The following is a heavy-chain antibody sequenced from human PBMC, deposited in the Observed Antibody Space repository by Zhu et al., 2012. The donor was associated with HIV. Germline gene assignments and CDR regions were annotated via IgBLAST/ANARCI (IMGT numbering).Heavy chain of an antibody. D-gene: IGHD4-17*01. J-gene: IGHJ4*02. CDR3: ASLNDYGDSNY. CDR1: GYSIRSGYY. V-gene: IGHV4-38-2*01. Sequence: QVQLQESGPGLVKPSETLSLTCAVSGYSIRSGYYWGWVRQPPGKGLEWIGSIYHSGSIYYNPSLKSRVTMSLDTSKNQFSPNLSSVAAADTAVYYCASLNDYGDSNYWGLGTLVHRLL. CDR2: IYHSGSI.